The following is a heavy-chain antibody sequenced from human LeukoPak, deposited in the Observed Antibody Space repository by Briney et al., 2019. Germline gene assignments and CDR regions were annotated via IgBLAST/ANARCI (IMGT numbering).Heavy chain of an antibody. CDR1: GFTFSSFE. D-gene: IGHD2-15*01. CDR2: ISSSGTTI. Sequence: GGSLRLSCAASGFTFSSFEMNWVRQAPGKGLEWVSFISSSGTTISYADSVRGRFTISRDNAKNSLYLQMNSLRAEDTAVYYCARDHGYCSGGNCYSYYFDYWGQGTLVTVSS. J-gene: IGHJ4*02. CDR3: ARDHGYCSGGNCYSYYFDY. V-gene: IGHV3-48*03.